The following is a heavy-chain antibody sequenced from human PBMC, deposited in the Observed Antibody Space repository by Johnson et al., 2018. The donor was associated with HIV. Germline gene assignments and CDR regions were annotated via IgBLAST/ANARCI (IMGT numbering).Heavy chain of an antibody. CDR1: GFTFSSYG. CDR2: ISYAGSNK. CDR3: AKDSMGFNWNQFEAFDI. J-gene: IGHJ3*02. Sequence: QVQLVESGGGVVQPGRSPRLSCAASGFTFSSYGMHLVRQAPGKGLEWVAVISYAGSNKYYADSVKGRFTISRDNSKNTLYLQMNSLRAEDTAVYYCAKDSMGFNWNQFEAFDIWGQGTMVTVSS. V-gene: IGHV3-33*05. D-gene: IGHD1-20*01.